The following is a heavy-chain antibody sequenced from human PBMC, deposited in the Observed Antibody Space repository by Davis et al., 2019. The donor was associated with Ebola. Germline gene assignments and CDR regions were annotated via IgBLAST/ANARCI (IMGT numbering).Heavy chain of an antibody. V-gene: IGHV3-66*01. CDR2: IYSGGST. D-gene: IGHD3-10*01. J-gene: IGHJ6*02. CDR1: GFTVSSNY. Sequence: GESLKISCAASGFTVSSNYMSWVRQAPGKGLEWVSVIYSGGSTYYADSVKGRFTISRDNSKNTLYLQMNSLRAKDTAVYYCARGSSVLYYYYGMDVWGQGTTVTVSS. CDR3: ARGSSVLYYYYGMDV.